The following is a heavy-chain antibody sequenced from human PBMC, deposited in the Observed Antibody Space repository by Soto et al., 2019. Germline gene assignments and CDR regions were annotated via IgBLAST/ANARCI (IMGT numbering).Heavy chain of an antibody. Sequence: SETLSLTCTVSGVSINSSSYYWGWIRQPPGKGLEWIGSNYYSGSTYYNTSLKSRVTISVDTSKNQFSLKLSFVTAADTAVYYCARRYGSAIDYWGQGTLVTVS. CDR3: ARRYGSAIDY. V-gene: IGHV4-39*07. CDR2: NYYSGST. J-gene: IGHJ4*02. D-gene: IGHD1-26*01. CDR1: GVSINSSSYY.